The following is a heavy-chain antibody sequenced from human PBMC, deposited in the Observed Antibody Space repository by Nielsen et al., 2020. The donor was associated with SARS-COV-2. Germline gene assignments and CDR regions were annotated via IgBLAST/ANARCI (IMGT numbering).Heavy chain of an antibody. CDR1: GGSISSGGYY. J-gene: IGHJ5*02. CDR2: IYYSGST. V-gene: IGHV4-30-4*08. D-gene: IGHD3-9*01. CDR3: ARESRAGILTGYHTFNWFDP. Sequence: SETLSLTCTVSGGSISSGGYYWSWIRQHPGEGLEWVGYIYYSGSTYYNPSLKSRVTISVDTSKNQFSLKLSSVTAADTAVYYCARESRAGILTGYHTFNWFDPWGQGTLVTVSS.